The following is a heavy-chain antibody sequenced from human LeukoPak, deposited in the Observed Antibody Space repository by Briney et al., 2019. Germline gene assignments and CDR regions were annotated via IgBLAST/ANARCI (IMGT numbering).Heavy chain of an antibody. V-gene: IGHV3-30*02. CDR2: IRYDGSKS. CDR1: GFTFNSYG. D-gene: IGHD1-26*01. CDR3: AKDKRVVGATTGPYYFDY. Sequence: GGSLRLSCAASGFTFNSYGMHWVRQTPGKGLEWVAFIRYDGSKSYFADSVKGRFALSRDNSKNTLYLQMSSLRPEDTAVYFCAKDKRVVGATTGPYYFDYWGQGTLVTVSS. J-gene: IGHJ4*02.